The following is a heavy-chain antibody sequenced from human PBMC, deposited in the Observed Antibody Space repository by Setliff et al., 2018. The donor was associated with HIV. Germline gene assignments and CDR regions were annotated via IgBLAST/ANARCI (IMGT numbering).Heavy chain of an antibody. CDR2: ISSSGSTI. J-gene: IGHJ4*02. D-gene: IGHD6-19*01. CDR3: ARDRVRYSSGWYYFDY. V-gene: IGHV3-48*01. Sequence: GESLRLSCAASGFTFSSYTMNWVRQAPGKGLDWVSYISSSGSTIHYADSVKGRFTISRDNSKNTLYLQMNSLRAEDTAVYYCARDRVRYSSGWYYFDYWGQGTLVTVSS. CDR1: GFTFSSYT.